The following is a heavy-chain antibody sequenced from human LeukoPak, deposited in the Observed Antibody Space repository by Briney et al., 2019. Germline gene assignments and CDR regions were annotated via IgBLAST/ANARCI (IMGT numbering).Heavy chain of an antibody. Sequence: SETLSLTCAVSGYSISSGYYWGWIRPPPGKGLEWIGSIYRSGSTYYNPSLKSRVTISVDTSKNQFSLKLSSVTAADTAVYYCASGETGDPSKSDYWGQGTLVTVSS. D-gene: IGHD4-17*01. CDR3: ASGETGDPSKSDY. V-gene: IGHV4-38-2*01. J-gene: IGHJ4*02. CDR1: GYSISSGYY. CDR2: IYRSGST.